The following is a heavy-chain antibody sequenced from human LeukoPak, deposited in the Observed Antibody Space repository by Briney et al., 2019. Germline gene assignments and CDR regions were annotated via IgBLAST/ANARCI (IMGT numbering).Heavy chain of an antibody. CDR2: MNPNSGNT. D-gene: IGHD2-2*01. Sequence: ASVKVSCKASGYTFTSYDINWVRQATGQGLEWMGWMNPNSGNTGYAQKFQGRVTITRNTSISTAYMELSSLRSEDTAVYYCARGDVVVPAANRCNWSDPWGQGTLVTVSS. CDR3: ARGDVVVPAANRCNWSDP. V-gene: IGHV1-8*03. J-gene: IGHJ5*02. CDR1: GYTFTSYD.